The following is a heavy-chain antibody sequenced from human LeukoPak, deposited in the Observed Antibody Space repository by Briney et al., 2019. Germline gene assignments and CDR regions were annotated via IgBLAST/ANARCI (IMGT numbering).Heavy chain of an antibody. CDR3: ARDPATVVTPDAFDI. J-gene: IGHJ3*02. D-gene: IGHD4-23*01. V-gene: IGHV4-31*03. Sequence: PSETLSLTCTVSGGSISSGGYYWSWIRQHPGTGLEWIGYIYYSGSTYYNPSLKSRVTISVDTSKNQFSLKLSSVTAADTAVYYCARDPATVVTPDAFDIWGQGTMVTVSS. CDR2: IYYSGST. CDR1: GGSISSGGYY.